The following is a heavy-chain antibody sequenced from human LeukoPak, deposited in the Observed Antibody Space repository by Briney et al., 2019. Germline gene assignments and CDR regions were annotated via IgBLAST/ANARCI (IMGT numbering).Heavy chain of an antibody. CDR1: GFTFGDYA. CDR3: AKGFTYYYDSSGYYYFDY. Sequence: PGRSLRLSCTASGFTFGDYAMSWVRQAPGKGLEWVSAISGSGGSTYYADSVKGRFTISRDNSKNTLYLQMNSLRAEDTAVYYCAKGFTYYYDSSGYYYFDYWGQGTLVTVSS. D-gene: IGHD3-22*01. CDR2: ISGSGGST. V-gene: IGHV3-23*01. J-gene: IGHJ4*02.